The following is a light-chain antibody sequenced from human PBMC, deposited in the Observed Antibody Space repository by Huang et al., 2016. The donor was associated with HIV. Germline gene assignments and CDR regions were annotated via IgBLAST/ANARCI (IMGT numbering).Light chain of an antibody. CDR2: DTS. Sequence: EIVLTQSPATLSLSPGERATLSCRASQSVTKYLAWYQQKPGQAPSLLIYDTSNRATGIPARFSGSGSGTDFTLIISRLEPEDFAVYYCQQRSNWPLTFGGGTKVEIK. CDR1: QSVTKY. J-gene: IGKJ4*01. V-gene: IGKV3-11*01. CDR3: QQRSNWPLT.